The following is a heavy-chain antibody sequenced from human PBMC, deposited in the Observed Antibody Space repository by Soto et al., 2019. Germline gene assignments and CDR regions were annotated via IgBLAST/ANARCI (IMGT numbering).Heavy chain of an antibody. D-gene: IGHD3-9*01. J-gene: IGHJ6*02. V-gene: IGHV3-30*18. Sequence: QVQLVESGGGVVQPGRSLRLSCAASGFTFSSYGMHWVRQAPGKGLXXVAVISYDGSNKYYADSVKGRFTISRDNSKNTLYLQMNSLRAEDTAVYYCAKTCDILTGGGMDVWGQGTTVTVSS. CDR3: AKTCDILTGGGMDV. CDR1: GFTFSSYG. CDR2: ISYDGSNK.